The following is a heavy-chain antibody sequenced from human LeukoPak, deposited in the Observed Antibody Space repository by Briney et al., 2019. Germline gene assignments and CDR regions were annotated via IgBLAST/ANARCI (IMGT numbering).Heavy chain of an antibody. Sequence: GGSLRLSCAASGFTFSSYSMNWVRQAPGKGLEWVSYISSSSRSIYYADSVKGRFTISRDNAKNSLYLQMNSLRAEDTAVYYCAELGITMIGGVWGKGTTVTISS. J-gene: IGHJ6*04. CDR3: AELGITMIGGV. D-gene: IGHD3-10*02. CDR1: GFTFSSYS. V-gene: IGHV3-48*04. CDR2: ISSSSRSI.